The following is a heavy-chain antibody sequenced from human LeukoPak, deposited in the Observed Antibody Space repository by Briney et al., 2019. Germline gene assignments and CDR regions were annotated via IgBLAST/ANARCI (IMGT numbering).Heavy chain of an antibody. D-gene: IGHD2-8*01. V-gene: IGHV4-61*02. J-gene: IGHJ4*02. CDR3: AREGGCTTGSCYYFDS. Sequence: PSETLSLTCTVSDDSIHTVLYYWSWVLQPAGKGLEWLGRLYGSGNINYNPSLQSRLTMSLDTSKNRFSLQLSSVTAADTAVYFCAREGGCTTGSCYYFDSWGLGTLVTVSS. CDR2: LYGSGNI. CDR1: DDSIHTVLYY.